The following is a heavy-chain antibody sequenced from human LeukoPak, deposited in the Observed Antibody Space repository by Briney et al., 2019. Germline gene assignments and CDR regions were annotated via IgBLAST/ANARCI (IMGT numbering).Heavy chain of an antibody. V-gene: IGHV1-18*01. Sequence: ASVTVSCKASGYTFTSYGISWVRQAPGQGLEWMGWISAYNGNTNYAQKLQGRVTMTTDTSTSTAYMELRSLRSGDTAVYYCALAAAGTQRYWGQGTLVTVSS. D-gene: IGHD6-13*01. CDR1: GYTFTSYG. CDR2: ISAYNGNT. CDR3: ALAAAGTQRY. J-gene: IGHJ4*02.